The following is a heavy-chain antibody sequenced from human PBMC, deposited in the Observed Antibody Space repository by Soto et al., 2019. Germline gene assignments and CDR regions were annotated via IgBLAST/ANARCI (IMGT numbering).Heavy chain of an antibody. Sequence: QVPLVQSGSEVRKPGASVKISCEAPGNSFTTSAIHWVRQAPGQRPEWLGWINAGNGYTKYSQTFQGRVTITRDTSASTVYMELSSLKYEDTGVYYCTRESAPWGFEHWGQGTRVTGSS. J-gene: IGHJ4*02. CDR2: INAGNGYT. CDR1: GNSFTTSA. CDR3: TRESAPWGFEH. D-gene: IGHD7-27*01. V-gene: IGHV1-3*01.